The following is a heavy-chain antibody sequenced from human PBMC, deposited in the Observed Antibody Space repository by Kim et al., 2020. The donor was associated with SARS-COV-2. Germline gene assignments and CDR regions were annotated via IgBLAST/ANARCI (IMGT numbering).Heavy chain of an antibody. Sequence: GGSLRLSCAASGFTFSDYYMSWIRQAPGKGLEWVSYISSSSSYTNYADSVKGRFTISRDNAKNSLYLQMNSLRAEDTAVYYCARDRYYYDSSGYPFDYWGQGTLVTVSS. CDR2: ISSSSSYT. J-gene: IGHJ4*02. D-gene: IGHD3-22*01. CDR3: ARDRYYYDSSGYPFDY. V-gene: IGHV3-11*06. CDR1: GFTFSDYY.